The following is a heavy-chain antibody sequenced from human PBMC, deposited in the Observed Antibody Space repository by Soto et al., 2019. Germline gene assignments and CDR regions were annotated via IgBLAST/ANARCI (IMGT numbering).Heavy chain of an antibody. D-gene: IGHD3-3*01. Sequence: PSQTLSLTCVISGDSVSSNSAAWNWIRQSLSRGLEWLGRTYYRSKWYNDYAVSVKSRITINPDTSKNQFSLQLNSVTPEDTAVYYCARDPSVFGVPLFDYWGQGTLVTVSS. J-gene: IGHJ4*02. CDR3: ARDPSVFGVPLFDY. CDR2: TYYRSKWYN. V-gene: IGHV6-1*01. CDR1: GDSVSSNSAA.